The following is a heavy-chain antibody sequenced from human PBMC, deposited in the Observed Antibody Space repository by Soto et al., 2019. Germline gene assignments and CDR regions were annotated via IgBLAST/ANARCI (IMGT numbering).Heavy chain of an antibody. CDR2: ISGSGGST. CDR1: GFTFSSYA. CDR3: ARVIAVRREANHNGCYYGMDV. Sequence: GGSLRLSCAAFGFTFSSYAMSWVRQAPGKGLEWVSVISGSGGSTFYADSVKGRFTISRDNSKSTLYLQVNSLRAEDTAVYYCARVIAVRREANHNGCYYGMDVWGQGTTVTVSS. D-gene: IGHD6-6*01. J-gene: IGHJ6*02. V-gene: IGHV3-23*01.